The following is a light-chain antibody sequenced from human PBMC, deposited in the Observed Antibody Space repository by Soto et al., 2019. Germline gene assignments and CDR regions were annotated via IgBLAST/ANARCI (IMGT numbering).Light chain of an antibody. J-gene: IGLJ2*01. CDR3: QVWDSSSDHPKVV. CDR2: YDS. V-gene: IGLV3-21*04. Sequence: SYELTQPTSVSVAPGKTARITCGGNNIGSKSVHWYQQKPGQAPVLVIYYDSDRPSGIPERFSGSNSGNTATLTISRVEAGDEADYYCQVWDSSSDHPKVVFGGGTKLTVL. CDR1: NIGSKS.